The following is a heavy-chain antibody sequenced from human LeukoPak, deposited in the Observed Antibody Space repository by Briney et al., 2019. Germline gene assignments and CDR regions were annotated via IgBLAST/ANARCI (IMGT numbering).Heavy chain of an antibody. V-gene: IGHV3-33*01. CDR3: ARASGYSYGYLLDY. CDR2: IWYDGSNK. Sequence: GGSLRLSCAASGSTFSSYGMHWVRQAPGKGLEWVAVIWYDGSNKYYADSVKGRFTISRDNSKNTLYLQMNSLRAEDTAVYYCARASGYSYGYLLDYWGQGTLVTVSS. CDR1: GSTFSSYG. D-gene: IGHD5-18*01. J-gene: IGHJ4*02.